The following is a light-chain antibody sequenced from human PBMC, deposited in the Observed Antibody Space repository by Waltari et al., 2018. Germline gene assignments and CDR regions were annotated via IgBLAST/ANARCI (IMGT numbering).Light chain of an antibody. CDR3: QQYSDDWT. CDR2: RAS. J-gene: IGKJ1*01. CDR1: QSINRW. V-gene: IGKV1-5*03. Sequence: DIQMTQSPSTLSASVGDTVSITCRASQSINRWLAWYQQKPGKAPNRLIYRASTLESGVPSSFSGSESGAEFTLTISSLQPDDFATYYCQQYSDDWTFGQGTKVEIK.